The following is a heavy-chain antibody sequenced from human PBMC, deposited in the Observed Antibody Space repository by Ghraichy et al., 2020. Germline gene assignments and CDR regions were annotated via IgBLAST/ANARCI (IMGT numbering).Heavy chain of an antibody. D-gene: IGHD3-10*01. CDR1: GFTVSNNS. Sequence: GGSLRLSCAASGFTVSNNSMNWVRQAPGKGLEWVSLIYSGGSTHYADSLKGRLTITRENSNNTLFLQKNSLIIEETAGYYCACTQYDSGSCWGQGTLVTVSS. CDR3: ACTQYDSGSC. J-gene: IGHJ4*02. CDR2: IYSGGST. V-gene: IGHV3-53*05.